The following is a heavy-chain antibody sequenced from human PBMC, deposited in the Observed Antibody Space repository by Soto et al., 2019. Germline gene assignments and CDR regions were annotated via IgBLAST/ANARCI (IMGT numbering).Heavy chain of an antibody. Sequence: EVQLLESGGGLVQPGGSLRLSCAASRLTFSSYAMSWVRQAPGKGLEWVSGISDSGGNTYYADSVKGRFTISRDNSKNTLYLQMNSLRAEDTAVYYCARDLIVVVTGSYWGQGTLVTVSS. CDR3: ARDLIVVVTGSY. J-gene: IGHJ4*02. V-gene: IGHV3-23*01. D-gene: IGHD2-21*02. CDR2: ISDSGGNT. CDR1: RLTFSSYA.